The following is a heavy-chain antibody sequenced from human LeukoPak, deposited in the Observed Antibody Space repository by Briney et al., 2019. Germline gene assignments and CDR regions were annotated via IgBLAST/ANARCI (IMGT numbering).Heavy chain of an antibody. CDR1: GGSFSGYY. CDR2: IYYSAST. Sequence: SETLSLTCAVYGGSFSGYYWSWIRQPPGKGLEWIGSIYYSASTHYNPSLKSRVTISVDTSKNQFSLKLSSVTAADTAVYYCATGCDSSARSDGSNWFDPWGQGTLVTVSS. D-gene: IGHD3-22*01. J-gene: IGHJ5*02. V-gene: IGHV4-34*01. CDR3: ATGCDSSARSDGSNWFDP.